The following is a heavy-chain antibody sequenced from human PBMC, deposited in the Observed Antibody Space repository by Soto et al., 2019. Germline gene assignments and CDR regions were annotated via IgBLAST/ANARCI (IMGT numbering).Heavy chain of an antibody. J-gene: IGHJ6*02. D-gene: IGHD6-13*01. Sequence: ASETLSLTCAVSGGSISSSNWWSWVRQPPGKGLEWIGEIYHSGSTNYNPSLKSRVTISVDKSKNQFSLKLSSVTAADTAVYYCATAAAGTDYYDGMDVWGQGTTVTVSS. CDR2: IYHSGST. CDR1: GGSISSSNW. V-gene: IGHV4-4*02. CDR3: ATAAAGTDYYDGMDV.